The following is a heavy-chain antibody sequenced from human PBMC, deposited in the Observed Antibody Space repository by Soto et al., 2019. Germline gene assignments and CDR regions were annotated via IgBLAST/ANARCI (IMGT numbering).Heavy chain of an antibody. V-gene: IGHV3-23*01. CDR3: VNDWAMGGPQHL. CDR1: GFTFRNYA. J-gene: IGHJ5*02. Sequence: EVQLLESGGGLVQPGGSLRLSCAASGFTFRNYAMSWVRQTPGKGLEWVSGISESGSGTYYSNSARGRFAVSRDNSKGTLYLQMNGLEVGDTAIYYCVNDWAMGGPQHLWGQGTLVTVSS. CDR2: ISESGSGT. D-gene: IGHD2-8*01.